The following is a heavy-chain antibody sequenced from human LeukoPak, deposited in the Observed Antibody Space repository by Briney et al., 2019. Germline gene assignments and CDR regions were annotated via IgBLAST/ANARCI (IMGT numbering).Heavy chain of an antibody. J-gene: IGHJ4*02. V-gene: IGHV1-58*01. CDR3: ATSQYGDFPYYFDH. CDR2: IVGGSGNT. Sequence: ASVKVSCKASGFTFSNSAVQWVRQARGQRLEWIGWIVGGSGNTNYAQKFQERVTITRDMSTRTSYMELSSLRSADTAVYYCATSQYGDFPYYFDHWGRGSLVTVSS. CDR1: GFTFSNSA. D-gene: IGHD4-17*01.